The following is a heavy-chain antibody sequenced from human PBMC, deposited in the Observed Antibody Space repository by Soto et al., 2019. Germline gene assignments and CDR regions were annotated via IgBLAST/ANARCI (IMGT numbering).Heavy chain of an antibody. CDR2: IIPIFDTA. D-gene: IGHD2-15*01. CDR3: ARQDCIRCSSYYYYFYSMDV. Sequence: QVQLVQSGAEVKKPGSSVKVSCKTSGGTFSSYAISWVRQAPGQGLEWMGGIIPIFDTANYAQKFQGRVTNTPDESTTTAYMEPGSLGSEDTAVYYCARQDCIRCSSYYYYFYSMDVWGHGATVTVSS. V-gene: IGHV1-69*05. J-gene: IGHJ6*02. CDR1: GGTFSSYA.